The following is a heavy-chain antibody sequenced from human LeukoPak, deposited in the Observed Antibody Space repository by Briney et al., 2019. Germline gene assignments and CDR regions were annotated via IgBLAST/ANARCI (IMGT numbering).Heavy chain of an antibody. J-gene: IGHJ4*02. V-gene: IGHV1-2*06. CDR3: ARADYGDYVEGFDC. CDR1: GYTFTGYY. Sequence: GASVKVSCKASGYTFTGYYMHWVRQAPGQGLEWMGRINPNSGGTNYAQKFQGRVTMTRDTSISTAYMELSRLRSDDTAVYYCARADYGDYVEGFDCWGQGTLVTVSS. D-gene: IGHD4-17*01. CDR2: INPNSGGT.